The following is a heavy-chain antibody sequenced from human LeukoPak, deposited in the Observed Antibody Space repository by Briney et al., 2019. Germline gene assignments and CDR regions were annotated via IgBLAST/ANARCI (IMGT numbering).Heavy chain of an antibody. CDR3: ARGPYSSGWYSADY. Sequence: SGGSLRLSCAASGFTFSSYGMHWVRQAPGKGLEWVAVIWYDGSNKYYADSVKGRFTISRDNSKNTLYLQMNSLRAEDTAVYYCARGPYSSGWYSADYWGQGTLVTVSS. CDR2: IWYDGSNK. D-gene: IGHD6-19*01. J-gene: IGHJ4*02. V-gene: IGHV3-33*01. CDR1: GFTFSSYG.